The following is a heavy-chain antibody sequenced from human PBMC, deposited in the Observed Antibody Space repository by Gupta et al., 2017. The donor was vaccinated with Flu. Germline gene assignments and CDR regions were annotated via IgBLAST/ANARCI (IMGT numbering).Heavy chain of an antibody. CDR3: TREKGCGIDCHNWIDT. CDR2: IDYSGTT. V-gene: IGHV4-31*02. J-gene: IGHJ5*02. CDR1: GYF. D-gene: IGHD2-21*01. Sequence: GYFWTWIRQSPGKGLEWMGYIDYSGTTSYNPSLKGRVTISGDTSKNQFSLTLRSVTAADTAVYYCTREKGCGIDCHNWIDTWGRGILVTVSS.